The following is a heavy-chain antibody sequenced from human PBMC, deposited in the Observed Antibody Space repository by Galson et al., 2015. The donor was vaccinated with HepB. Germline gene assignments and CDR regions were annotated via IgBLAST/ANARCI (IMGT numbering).Heavy chain of an antibody. Sequence: SLRLSCAASGFTFSNAWMSWVRQAPGKGLEWVGRIKSKTDGGTTDYAAPVKGRFTISRDDSKNTLYLQMNSLKTEDTAVYYCTTEESSTSCYERECFDYWGQGTLVTVSS. V-gene: IGHV3-15*01. CDR3: TTEESSTSCYERECFDY. CDR1: GFTFSNAW. J-gene: IGHJ4*02. CDR2: IKSKTDGGTT. D-gene: IGHD2-2*01.